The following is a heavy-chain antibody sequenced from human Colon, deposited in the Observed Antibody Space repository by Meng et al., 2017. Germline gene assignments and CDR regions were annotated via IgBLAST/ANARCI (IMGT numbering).Heavy chain of an antibody. CDR3: ARDAGSVWLAYYFDS. J-gene: IGHJ4*02. D-gene: IGHD3-10*01. CDR1: VFNFSKYG. Sequence: QVQWVESGGGVVQPAGTLRLSCAASVFNFSKYGMHWVRQTPGKGLEWVAVIWNDGTTKYYRDSVKDRYTISRDDSKNTLYLQMDNLSPEDTAIYYCARDAGSVWLAYYFDSWGQGALVTVSS. CDR2: IWNDGTTK. V-gene: IGHV3-33*01.